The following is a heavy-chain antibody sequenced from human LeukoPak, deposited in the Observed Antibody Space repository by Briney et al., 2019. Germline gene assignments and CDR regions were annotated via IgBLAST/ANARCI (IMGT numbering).Heavy chain of an antibody. Sequence: PGGSLRLSCAASGFTLSSYAMHWVRQAPGKGLEGVAVISYDGNNKYYADSGKGRFTISRDNSKNTLNLRMNSLRPEDTAVYSCASRSSAWYCLDSWGQGTLVTVSS. CDR1: GFTLSSYA. CDR2: ISYDGNNK. CDR3: ASRSSAWYCLDS. V-gene: IGHV3-30-3*01. J-gene: IGHJ4*02. D-gene: IGHD6-19*01.